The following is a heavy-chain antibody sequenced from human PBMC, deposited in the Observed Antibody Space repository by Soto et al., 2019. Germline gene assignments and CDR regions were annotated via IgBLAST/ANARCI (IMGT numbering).Heavy chain of an antibody. CDR2: INQDGSEK. Sequence: GGSLRLSCGASGFTFITYCMDWVRQTPGKGLEWVAKINQDGSEKNYVDSVKGRFTLYRDNAKNSLYLQMSSLTAEDSALYYCSRSLDSWGQGTLVTVSS. V-gene: IGHV3-7*01. CDR1: GFTFITYC. CDR3: SRSLDS. J-gene: IGHJ5*01.